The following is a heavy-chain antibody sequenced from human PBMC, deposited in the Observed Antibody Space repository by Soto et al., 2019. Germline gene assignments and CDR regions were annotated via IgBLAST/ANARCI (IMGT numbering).Heavy chain of an antibody. CDR1: GGTFSNDA. D-gene: IGHD6-13*01. J-gene: IGHJ6*02. V-gene: IGHV1-69*06. CDR2: IIPVLGTE. Sequence: QVQLVQSGAEVKKPGSSVKVSCKASGGTFSNDAINWVRQAPGQGIEWMGGIIPVLGTEKYAQKFQGRVTITADKSTGTADMELRGLRFGDTAVYFCARGRQQLGRYYYARDVCGQGTTVTVSS. CDR3: ARGRQQLGRYYYARDV.